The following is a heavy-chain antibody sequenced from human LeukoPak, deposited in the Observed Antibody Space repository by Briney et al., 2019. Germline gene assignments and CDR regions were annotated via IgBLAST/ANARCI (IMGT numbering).Heavy chain of an antibody. V-gene: IGHV1-46*01. CDR1: GYTFTSYY. Sequence: ASVKASCKASGYTFTSYYMHWVRQAPGQGLGWMGIINPSGGSTSYAQKFQGRVTMTRDMSTSTVYMELSSLRSEDTAVYYCARAVIVVVPAATHDAFDIWGQGTMVTVSS. J-gene: IGHJ3*02. D-gene: IGHD2-2*01. CDR3: ARAVIVVVPAATHDAFDI. CDR2: INPSGGST.